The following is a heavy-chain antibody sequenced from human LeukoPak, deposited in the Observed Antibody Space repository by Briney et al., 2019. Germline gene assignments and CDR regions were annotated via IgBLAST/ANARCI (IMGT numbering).Heavy chain of an antibody. J-gene: IGHJ3*02. CDR3: ARVLSQWLVDDAFDI. CDR2: ITNNGTTI. CDR1: GFTFSSYA. D-gene: IGHD6-19*01. Sequence: PGGSLRLSCAASGFTFSSYAMNWVRQAPGKGLEWVSYITNNGTTIYYADSVKGRFTISRDNAENSLYLQMNSLRADDTAVYYCARVLSQWLVDDAFDIWGQGTMVTVSS. V-gene: IGHV3-48*03.